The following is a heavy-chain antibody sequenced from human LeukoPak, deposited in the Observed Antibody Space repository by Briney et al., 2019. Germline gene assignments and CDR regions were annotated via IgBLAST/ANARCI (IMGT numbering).Heavy chain of an antibody. CDR2: ISSSSSHR. V-gene: IGHV3-21*01. Sequence: GGSLRLSCAASGFTFSSYSMNWIRQAPGKGLEWVSTISSSSSHRYYADSVKGRFTISRDNAKNSLYLQMNSLRAEDTAVYYCALGYDILTGRFDYWGQGTLVTVSS. J-gene: IGHJ4*02. CDR3: ALGYDILTGRFDY. CDR1: GFTFSSYS. D-gene: IGHD3-9*01.